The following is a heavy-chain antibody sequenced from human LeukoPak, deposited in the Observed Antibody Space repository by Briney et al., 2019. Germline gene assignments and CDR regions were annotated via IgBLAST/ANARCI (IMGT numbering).Heavy chain of an antibody. CDR3: VRESYVTMIIGDY. CDR2: ISSSGSTT. D-gene: IGHD3-22*01. CDR1: GFTFSNYE. Sequence: PGGSLRLSCAASGFTFSNYEMNWVRQAPGKGLEWVSYISSSGSTTYYTDSVKGRFTISKDNAKNSLYLQMNSLRAEDTAVYYCVRESYVTMIIGDYWGQGTLVTVSS. V-gene: IGHV3-48*03. J-gene: IGHJ4*02.